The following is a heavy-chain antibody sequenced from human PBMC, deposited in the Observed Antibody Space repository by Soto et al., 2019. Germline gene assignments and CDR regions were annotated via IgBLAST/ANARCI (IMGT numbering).Heavy chain of an antibody. CDR2: ISSSGNTI. CDR3: ARVTHYFDY. J-gene: IGHJ4*02. Sequence: GSLRLSCAASVFTCSDYYMSWIRQAPGKGLEWVSYISSSGNTIHYADSVKGRFTISRDNAKNSLFLQMNSLRVEDTAVYYCARVTHYFDYWGQGTLVTVSS. CDR1: VFTCSDYY. V-gene: IGHV3-11*01.